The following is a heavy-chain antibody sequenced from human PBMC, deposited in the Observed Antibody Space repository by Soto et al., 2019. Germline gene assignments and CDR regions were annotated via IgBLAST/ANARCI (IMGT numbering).Heavy chain of an antibody. CDR2: IYYSEST. Sequence: QVQLQESGPGLVKPSQTLSLTCTVSGGSISSGGYYWSWIRQHPGKGLEWIGYIYYSESTYYNPSLKSRLTIPVDTSKHQFSVKLSSVTAADTVVYYCARGEYAGYQLLWGQGTLVTVSS. V-gene: IGHV4-31*03. J-gene: IGHJ4*02. CDR3: ARGEYAGYQLL. CDR1: GGSISSGGYY. D-gene: IGHD2-2*01.